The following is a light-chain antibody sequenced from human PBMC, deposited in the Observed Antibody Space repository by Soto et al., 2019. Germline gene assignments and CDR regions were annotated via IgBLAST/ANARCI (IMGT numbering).Light chain of an antibody. CDR1: QDINNY. CDR3: HQYDNLPPT. V-gene: IGKV1-33*01. J-gene: IGKJ5*01. Sequence: DIQMTQSPSSLSASVGDRVTITCRASQDINNYLDWYQVKPGKAPKLLIYDATNLETGVPSRFSGSGSRTDFSFTISSLQPEDVAIYYCHQYDNLPPTFGRGTRLEIK. CDR2: DAT.